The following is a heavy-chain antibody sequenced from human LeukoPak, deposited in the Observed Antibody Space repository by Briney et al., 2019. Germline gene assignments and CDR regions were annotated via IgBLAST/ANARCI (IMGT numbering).Heavy chain of an antibody. J-gene: IGHJ4*02. CDR2: INPSGGST. D-gene: IGHD3-22*01. Sequence: ASVKVSCKASGYTFTSYYMHWVRQAPGQGLEWMGIINPSGGSTSYAQKFQGRVTMTRDTSTSTVYMELSSLRSEDTAVYYSAREAWYYDSSGYYDYWGQGTLVTVSS. CDR3: AREAWYYDSSGYYDY. V-gene: IGHV1-46*01. CDR1: GYTFTSYY.